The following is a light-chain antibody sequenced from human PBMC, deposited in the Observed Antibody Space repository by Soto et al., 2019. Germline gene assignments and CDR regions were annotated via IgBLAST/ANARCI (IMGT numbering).Light chain of an antibody. CDR3: SSYTSSSTLDV. CDR1: SSDVGGYNY. J-gene: IGLJ1*01. V-gene: IGLV2-14*01. Sequence: QSALTQPASVSGSPGQSITIPCTGTSSDVGGYNYVSWYQQHPGKAPKLMIYEVSNRPSGVSNRFSDSKSGNTASLTISGLQAEDEADYYCSSYTSSSTLDVFGTGTKVTVL. CDR2: EVS.